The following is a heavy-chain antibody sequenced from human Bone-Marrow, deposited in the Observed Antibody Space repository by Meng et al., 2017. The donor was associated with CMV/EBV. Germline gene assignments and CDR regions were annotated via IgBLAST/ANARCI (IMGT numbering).Heavy chain of an antibody. D-gene: IGHD2-21*02. CDR2: ISSSSSYT. CDR1: YY. CDR3: ASPMLYCGADCSNYYYYGLDV. Sequence: YYMSWSRQAPGKGLEWVSYISSSSSYTGYADSVKGRFTISRDNAKNSLYLQMNSLRAEDTAVYYCASPMLYCGADCSNYYYYGLDVWGQGTTVTVSS. V-gene: IGHV3-11*06. J-gene: IGHJ6*02.